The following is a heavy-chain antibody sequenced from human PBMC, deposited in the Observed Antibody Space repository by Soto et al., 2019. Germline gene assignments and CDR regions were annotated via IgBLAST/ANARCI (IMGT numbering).Heavy chain of an antibody. V-gene: IGHV1-58*01. D-gene: IGHD1-26*01. CDR1: GFTFTNSA. J-gene: IGHJ3*01. CDR3: VEELYSGGGYCSFDF. CDR2: IIVASGRT. Sequence: WASVKVSCKTSGFTFTNSAVQWVRQARGQRLEWIGWIIVASGRTNYAREVQERVTISRDTSTSTAYMELSGLRSEDTAVYYCVEELYSGGGYCSFDFWGQGTMVTVSS.